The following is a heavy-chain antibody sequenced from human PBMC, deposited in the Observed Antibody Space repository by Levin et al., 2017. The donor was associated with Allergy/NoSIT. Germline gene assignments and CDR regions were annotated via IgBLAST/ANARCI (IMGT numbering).Heavy chain of an antibody. J-gene: IGHJ4*02. CDR3: ARASAVIGGHNYPFYFDY. V-gene: IGHV4-59*01. CDR2: IYYSGST. D-gene: IGHD5-18*01. CDR1: GGSISTYY. Sequence: PSETLSLTCTVSGGSISTYYWTWIRQPPGKGLEWIGYIYYSGSTNYNPSLKSRVTISVDTSKNQFSLKLRSVTAADTAVYYCARASAVIGGHNYPFYFDYWSQGTLVTVSS.